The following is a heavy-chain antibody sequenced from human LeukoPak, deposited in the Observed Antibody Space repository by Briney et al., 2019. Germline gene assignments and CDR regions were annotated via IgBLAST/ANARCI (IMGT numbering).Heavy chain of an antibody. V-gene: IGHV3-7*03. J-gene: IGHJ4*02. CDR1: GFTFSSYW. D-gene: IGHD2-15*01. CDR2: INQDGSEK. CDR3: ATGAGCGY. Sequence: GGSLRLSCAASGFTFSSYWMSWVRQAPGKGLEWVANINQDGSEKYYVDSVKGRFTISRDNAKNSLYLQMNTLRDEDTAVYYCATGAGCGYWGQGTLVTVSS.